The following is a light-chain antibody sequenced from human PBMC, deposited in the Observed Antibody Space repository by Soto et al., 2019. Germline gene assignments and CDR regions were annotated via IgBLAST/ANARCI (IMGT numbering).Light chain of an antibody. CDR1: SSDIGSSNL. J-gene: IGLJ1*01. CDR2: EAT. V-gene: IGLV2-23*01. CDR3: CSYAGSNTYV. Sequence: QSALTQPASVSGSPGQSITISCTGTSSDIGSSNLVSWYQDHPGKAPKLIIYEATQRPSGISYRFSGSKSGNTASLTISGLQAEDEADYYCCSYAGSNTYVFGNGTKVAVL.